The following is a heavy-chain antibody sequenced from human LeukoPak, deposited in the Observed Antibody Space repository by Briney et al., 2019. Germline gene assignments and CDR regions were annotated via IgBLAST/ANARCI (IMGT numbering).Heavy chain of an antibody. J-gene: IGHJ1*01. V-gene: IGHV3-23*01. CDR2: ISGSGGST. CDR3: AKDTTLTMRYFQH. D-gene: IGHD3-22*01. Sequence: GGSLRLSCAASGFTSSSYAMSWVRQAPGKGLEWVSAISGSGGSTYYADSVKGRFTISRDNAKNSLYLQMNSLRAEDTALYYCAKDTTLTMRYFQHWGQGTLVTVSS. CDR1: GFTSSSYA.